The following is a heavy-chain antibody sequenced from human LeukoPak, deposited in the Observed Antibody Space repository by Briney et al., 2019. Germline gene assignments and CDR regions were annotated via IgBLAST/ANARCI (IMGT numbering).Heavy chain of an antibody. V-gene: IGHV1-18*01. CDR1: GGTFSNYA. D-gene: IGHD3-10*01. Sequence: ASVKVTCKASGGTFSNYAISWVRQAPGQGLEWMGWISAYNGNTHYAQKLQDRVTMTTDTSTTTAYMELRSLRSDDTAVYYCAREVRGGAFDIWGQGTMVTVSS. CDR2: ISAYNGNT. J-gene: IGHJ3*02. CDR3: AREVRGGAFDI.